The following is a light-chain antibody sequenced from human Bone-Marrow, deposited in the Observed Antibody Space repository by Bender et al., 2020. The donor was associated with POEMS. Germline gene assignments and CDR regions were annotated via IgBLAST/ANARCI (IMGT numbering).Light chain of an antibody. CDR3: GSFTSSASVYV. Sequence: QSALTQPASVSGSPGQSITISCTGTSSDVGGYKYVSWYQQHPGKAPKLVIFDVSNRPSGVSNRFSGSKSGNTASLTISGLQAQDEADYCCGSFTSSASVYVFATATKVTVL. J-gene: IGLJ1*01. V-gene: IGLV2-14*03. CDR2: DVS. CDR1: SSDVGGYKY.